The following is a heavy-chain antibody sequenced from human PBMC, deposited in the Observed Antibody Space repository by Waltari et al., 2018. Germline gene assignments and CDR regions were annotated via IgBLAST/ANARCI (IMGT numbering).Heavy chain of an antibody. J-gene: IGHJ3*02. CDR2: IYYSGST. CDR1: GGSISSSIYY. V-gene: IGHV4-39*07. Sequence: QLQLQESGPGLVKPSETLSLTCTVPGGSISSSIYYWVWIRQPPGKGLEWIGSIYYSGSTYYNPSLKSRVTISVDTSKNQFSLKLSSVTAADTAVYYCARYIAARAFDIWGQGTMVTVSS. D-gene: IGHD2-15*01. CDR3: ARYIAARAFDI.